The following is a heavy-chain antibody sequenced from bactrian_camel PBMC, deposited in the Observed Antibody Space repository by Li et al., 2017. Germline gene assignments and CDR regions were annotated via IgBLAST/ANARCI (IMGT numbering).Heavy chain of an antibody. CDR3: AVGYLADLGL. V-gene: IGHV3S53*01. CDR2: ITTNGALT. D-gene: IGHD5*01. CDR1: GFTHSVCT. J-gene: IGHJ6*01. Sequence: HVQLVESGGGLVQAGGSLRLSCTGSGFTHSVCTMGWYRQTPGKERVVVAVITTNGALTRYADSVKGRFTISRDNAKNTVYLQMNSLRTDDTAVYSCAVGYLADLGLWGQGTQVTVS.